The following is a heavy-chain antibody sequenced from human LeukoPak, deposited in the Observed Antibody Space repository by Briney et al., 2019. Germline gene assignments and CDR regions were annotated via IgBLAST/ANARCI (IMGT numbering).Heavy chain of an antibody. J-gene: IGHJ5*02. CDR1: GGSITSYY. V-gene: IGHV4-59*01. Sequence: SGPTLVNSSETLSLTCTVSGGSITSYYWSWIRQPPGKGLEWIGYVYDSGSTNYNPSLKSRVTMSVDTSKNQFSLNLSSVTAADTAVYYCARDRPADSPYNWFDPWGQGTLVTVSS. D-gene: IGHD2-2*01. CDR3: ARDRPADSPYNWFDP. CDR2: VYDSGST.